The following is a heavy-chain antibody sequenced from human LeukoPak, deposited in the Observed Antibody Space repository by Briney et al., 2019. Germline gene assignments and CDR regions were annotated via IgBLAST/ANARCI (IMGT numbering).Heavy chain of an antibody. Sequence: ASVKVSCKASGYTFTSYAMNWVRQAPGQGLEWMGWINTNTGNPTYAQGFTGRFVFSLDTSVSAAYLQISSLKAEDTAVYYCASHEIGAGDDYWGQGTLVTVSS. CDR2: INTNTGNP. V-gene: IGHV7-4-1*02. J-gene: IGHJ4*02. D-gene: IGHD7-27*01. CDR1: GYTFTSYA. CDR3: ASHEIGAGDDY.